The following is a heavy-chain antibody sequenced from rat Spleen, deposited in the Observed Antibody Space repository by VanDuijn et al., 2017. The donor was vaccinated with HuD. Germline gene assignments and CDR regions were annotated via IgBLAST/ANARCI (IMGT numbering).Heavy chain of an antibody. CDR1: GFSLTSYN. J-gene: IGHJ2*01. V-gene: IGHV2-45*01. CDR3: ARDYYSSGFDY. D-gene: IGHD1-2*01. Sequence: QVQLKESGPGLVQPSETLSLTCTVSGFSLTSYNVHWVRQPPGKGLEWMGVMWSGGSTDYNSALKSRLSISRDTSKNQVFLKMNSLQSEDTTTYYCARDYYSSGFDYWGQGVMVTVSS. CDR2: MWSGGST.